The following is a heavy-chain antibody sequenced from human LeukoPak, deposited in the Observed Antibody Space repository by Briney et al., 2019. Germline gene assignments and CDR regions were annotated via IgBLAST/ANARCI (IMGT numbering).Heavy chain of an antibody. CDR3: AKDGGYCSGGSCYYYYYMDV. J-gene: IGHJ6*03. Sequence: GGSLRLSCAASGFTFSSYGMHWVRQAPGKGLEWVAFIRYDGSSKYYADSVKGRFTISRDNSKNTLYLQMNSLRAEDTAVYYCAKDGGYCSGGSCYYYYYMDVWGKGTTVTISS. V-gene: IGHV3-30*02. D-gene: IGHD2-15*01. CDR1: GFTFSSYG. CDR2: IRYDGSSK.